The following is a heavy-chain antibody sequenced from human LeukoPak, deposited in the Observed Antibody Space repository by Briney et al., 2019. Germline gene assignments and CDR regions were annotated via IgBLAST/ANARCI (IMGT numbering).Heavy chain of an antibody. CDR2: IYPGDSDT. CDR1: GYSFTSYW. J-gene: IGHJ4*02. D-gene: IGHD3-22*01. V-gene: IGHV5-51*01. CDR3: ARVRYYYDSSGYFAPGPFDY. Sequence: GESLKISCKGSGYSFTSYWIGWVRQMPGKGLEWMGIIYPGDSDTRYSPSFQGQVTIPADKSISTAYLQWSSLKASDTAMYYCARVRYYYDSSGYFAPGPFDYWGQGTLVTVSS.